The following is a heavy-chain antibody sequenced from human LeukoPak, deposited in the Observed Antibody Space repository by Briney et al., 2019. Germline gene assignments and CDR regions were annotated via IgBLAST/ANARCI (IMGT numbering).Heavy chain of an antibody. CDR3: ARVKAYNDYVWGSYRTSWVFDY. CDR2: ISASGATT. CDR1: GFTFSNYG. J-gene: IGHJ4*02. D-gene: IGHD3-16*02. V-gene: IGHV3-23*01. Sequence: PGGSLRLSCAASGFTFSNYGMHWVRQAPGRGLQWVSGISASGATTYYADSLKGRFTVSRDISKNTLYLQMNSLRAEDTAVYYCARVKAYNDYVWGSYRTSWVFDYWGQGTLVTVSS.